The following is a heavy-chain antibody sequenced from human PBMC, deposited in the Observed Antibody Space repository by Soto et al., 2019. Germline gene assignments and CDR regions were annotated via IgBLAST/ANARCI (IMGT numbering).Heavy chain of an antibody. CDR3: AKDLALPRLAAVGSFDY. D-gene: IGHD6-13*01. J-gene: IGHJ4*02. CDR2: ISYDGNNK. Sequence: VGSLRLSCAASRFTFSSYGMHWVRQAPGKGLEWVAVISYDGNNKNYADSVKGRFIISRDNSKDTLFLQMNSLRGDDTAIYYCAKDLALPRLAAVGSFDYWGQETLVTVSS. V-gene: IGHV3-30*18. CDR1: RFTFSSYG.